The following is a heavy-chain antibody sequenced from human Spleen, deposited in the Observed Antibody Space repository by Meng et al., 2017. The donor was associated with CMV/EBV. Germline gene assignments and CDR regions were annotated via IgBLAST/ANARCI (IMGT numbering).Heavy chain of an antibody. J-gene: IGHJ4*02. CDR1: GGSFSGYY. D-gene: IGHD5-24*01. V-gene: IGHV4-34*01. Sequence: GSLRLSCAVYGGSFSGYYWSWIRQPPGKGLEWIGEINQSGSTNYTPSLKSRVTISVDTSKNQFSLKLSSVTAADTAVYYCARERWTKAPIFDYWGQGTLVTVSS. CDR3: ARERWTKAPIFDY. CDR2: INQSGST.